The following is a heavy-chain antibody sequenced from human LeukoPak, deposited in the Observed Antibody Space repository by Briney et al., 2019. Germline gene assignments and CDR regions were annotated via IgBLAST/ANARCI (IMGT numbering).Heavy chain of an antibody. CDR2: ISGSGGTT. V-gene: IGHV3-23*01. CDR1: GFTFSSYA. J-gene: IGHJ4*02. D-gene: IGHD3-9*01. Sequence: GESLKISCAASGFTFSSYAMSWVRQAPGKGLEWVSSISGSGGTTYYADSVKGRFTMSRDNSKKTLYLQMNSLRAEDTAVYYCARGDYDLLTGYYTHFDYWGQGTLVTVSS. CDR3: ARGDYDLLTGYYTHFDY.